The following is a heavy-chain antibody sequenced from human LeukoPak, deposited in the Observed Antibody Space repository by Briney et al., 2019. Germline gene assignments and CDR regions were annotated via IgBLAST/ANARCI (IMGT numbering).Heavy chain of an antibody. D-gene: IGHD4/OR15-4a*01. V-gene: IGHV3-64*01. CDR2: ISSNGGST. CDR3: ARGPLTQYYYYYYYMDV. J-gene: IGHJ6*03. CDR1: GFTFSSYA. Sequence: PGGSLRLSCAASGFTFSSYAMHWVRQAPGKGLEYVSAISSNGGSTYYANCVKGRFTISRDNSKNTLYLQMGSLRAEDMAVYYCARGPLTQYYYYYYYMDVWGKGTTVTVSS.